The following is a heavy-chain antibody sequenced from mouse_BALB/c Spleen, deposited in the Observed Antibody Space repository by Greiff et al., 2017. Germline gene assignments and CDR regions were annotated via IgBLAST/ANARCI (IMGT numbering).Heavy chain of an antibody. CDR1: GFTFTDYY. V-gene: IGHV7-3*02. CDR3: ARDMRYDEGYFDY. CDR2: IRNKANGYTT. D-gene: IGHD2-14*01. Sequence: EVKVVESGGGLVQPGGSLRLSCATSGFTFTDYYMSWVRQPPGKALEWLGFIRNKANGYTTEYSASVKGRFTISRDNSQSILYLQMNTLRAEDSATYYCARDMRYDEGYFDYWGQGTTLTVSS. J-gene: IGHJ2*01.